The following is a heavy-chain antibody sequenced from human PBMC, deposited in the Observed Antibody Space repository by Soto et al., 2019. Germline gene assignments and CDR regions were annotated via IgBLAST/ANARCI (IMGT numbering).Heavy chain of an antibody. CDR2: ISAYNGNT. D-gene: IGHD3-22*01. CDR1: GYTFTSYG. Sequence: ASVKVSCKASGYTFTSYGISWVRQAPGQGLEWMGWISAYNGNTNYAQKLQGRVTMTTDTSTSTAYMELRSLRSDDTAVYYCARDLGYYYDSSGYLNWFQPWGQATLVTVSS. V-gene: IGHV1-18*01. J-gene: IGHJ5*02. CDR3: ARDLGYYYDSSGYLNWFQP.